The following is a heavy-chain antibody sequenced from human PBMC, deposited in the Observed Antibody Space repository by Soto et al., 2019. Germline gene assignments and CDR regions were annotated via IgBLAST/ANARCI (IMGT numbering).Heavy chain of an antibody. V-gene: IGHV3-33*01. CDR3: ARDHYYDSSGYRSLPENPDWYFDL. CDR1: GFTFSSYG. CDR2: IWYDGSNK. D-gene: IGHD3-22*01. J-gene: IGHJ2*01. Sequence: PGGSLRLSCAASGFTFSSYGMHWVRQAPGKGLEWVAVIWYDGSNKYYADSVKGRFTISRDNSKNTLYLQMNSLRAEDTAVYYCARDHYYDSSGYRSLPENPDWYFDLWGRGTLVTVSS.